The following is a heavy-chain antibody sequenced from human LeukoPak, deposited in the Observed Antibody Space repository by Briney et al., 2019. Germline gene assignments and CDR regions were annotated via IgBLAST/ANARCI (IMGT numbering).Heavy chain of an antibody. CDR1: GSTFTRYD. D-gene: IGHD2-15*01. CDR3: ARGLRVVVVAASLYYFDY. J-gene: IGHJ4*02. Sequence: ASVKVSCRASGSTFTRYDINWVRQASGQGLEWMGWMNPNSGKTAYAQKFQGRVTITMDTSIRTAYMELTSLRSEDTAVYYCARGLRVVVVAASLYYFDYWGQGTLVTVSS. V-gene: IGHV1-8*03. CDR2: MNPNSGKT.